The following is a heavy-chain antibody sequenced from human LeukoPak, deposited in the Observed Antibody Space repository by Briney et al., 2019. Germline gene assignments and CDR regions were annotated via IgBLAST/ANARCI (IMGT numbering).Heavy chain of an antibody. J-gene: IGHJ4*02. D-gene: IGHD6-19*01. CDR1: GGSFSTYY. Sequence: SETLSLTCTVSGGSFSTYYWSWIRQPAGKGLEWIGRIYTSGSTNYNPSLKGRLTMSVDTSKNHFSLKLSSVTAADTAVYYCARSPVAADYFDYWGQGTLVTVSS. V-gene: IGHV4-4*07. CDR3: ARSPVAADYFDY. CDR2: IYTSGST.